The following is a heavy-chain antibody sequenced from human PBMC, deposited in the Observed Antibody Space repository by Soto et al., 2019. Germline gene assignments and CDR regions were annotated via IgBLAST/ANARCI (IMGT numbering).Heavy chain of an antibody. CDR1: GFSFRSSA. CDR2: IWYDGVNK. Sequence: GGSLRLSCAASGFSFRSSAMHWVRQAPGKGLEWVAVIWYDGVNKYYADSVKGRFTISRDNYNTTLYVQMNSQKAEDSSVYYRLRDPYGPTAGRFSSLHYWGQGTLVTVSS. V-gene: IGHV3-33*08. D-gene: IGHD1-26*01. CDR3: LRDPYGPTAGRFSSLHY. J-gene: IGHJ4*03.